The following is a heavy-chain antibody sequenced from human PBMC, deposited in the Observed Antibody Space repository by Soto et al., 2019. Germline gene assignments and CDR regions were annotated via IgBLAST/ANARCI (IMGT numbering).Heavy chain of an antibody. Sequence: QVQLVESGGGVVQPGRSLRLSCAASGFTFNSFAMHWVRQAPGKGLEWVAVISHDGSKKYYADPVKGRFTISRDNSNNALYLQINSCRTEDTTGYSCANSRRDLLWFGAFSVYWGQGTLVTVSS. CDR3: ANSRRDLLWFGAFSVY. J-gene: IGHJ4*02. D-gene: IGHD3-10*01. V-gene: IGHV3-30*18. CDR2: ISHDGSKK. CDR1: GFTFNSFA.